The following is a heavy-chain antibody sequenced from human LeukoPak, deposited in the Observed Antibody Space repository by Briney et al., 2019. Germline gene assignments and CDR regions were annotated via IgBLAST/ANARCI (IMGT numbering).Heavy chain of an antibody. CDR1: GGSISRYY. D-gene: IGHD2-21*02. V-gene: IGHV4-59*01. J-gene: IGHJ6*02. CDR2: IYYSGST. Sequence: PSETLSLTCTVSGGSISRYYWSWVRHPPGRGREWVGYIYYSGSTNYNPSLNSRVTISVATSKTQYSLKLSSVTAADTAVYYCARVAYCGGDGYPYYYYGMDVWGQGTTVTVSS. CDR3: ARVAYCGGDGYPYYYYGMDV.